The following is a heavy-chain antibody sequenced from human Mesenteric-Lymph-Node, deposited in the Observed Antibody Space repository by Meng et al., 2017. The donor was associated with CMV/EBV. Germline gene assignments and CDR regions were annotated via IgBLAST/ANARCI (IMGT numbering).Heavy chain of an antibody. Sequence: GGSLKISCVASGFNFSNYAMHWVRQAPGKGLECVAVMSYDGSEKSYADSVKGRLTISRDNSKNTLYLQMNSLRAEDTAVYYCARDRDFWGFGGTDVWGQGTTVTVSS. CDR3: ARDRDFWGFGGTDV. J-gene: IGHJ6*02. CDR1: GFNFSNYA. V-gene: IGHV3-30*04. D-gene: IGHD3-3*01. CDR2: MSYDGSEK.